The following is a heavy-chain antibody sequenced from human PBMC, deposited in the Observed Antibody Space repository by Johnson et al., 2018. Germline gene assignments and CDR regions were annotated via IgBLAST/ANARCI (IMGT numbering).Heavy chain of an antibody. Sequence: EVQLLESGGGLVQXGGSLRLXCVASGFSFSRSVMSWVRQAPGKGLEWVSTLDGGSGSTYYADSVKGRFSISRDISKNTLYLQLSSLRGEDSALYYCAYRMAALGQKYFQDWGQGALVTVSS. D-gene: IGHD5-12*01. CDR1: GFSFSRSV. CDR3: AYRMAALGQKYFQD. V-gene: IGHV3-23*01. J-gene: IGHJ1*01. CDR2: LDGGSGST.